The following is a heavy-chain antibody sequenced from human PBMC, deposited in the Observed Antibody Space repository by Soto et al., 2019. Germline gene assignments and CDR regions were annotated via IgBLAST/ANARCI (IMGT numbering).Heavy chain of an antibody. CDR2: ISAYNGNT. V-gene: IGHV1-18*01. CDR1: GYTFTSYG. CDR3: ARRRESYYYYGMDV. J-gene: IGHJ6*02. Sequence: ASVKVSCKASGYTFTSYGISWVRQAPGQGLEWMGWISAYNGNTNYAQKLQGRVTMTTDTSTSTAYMELRGLRSDDTAVYYCARRRESYYYYGMDVWGQGTTVTVSS.